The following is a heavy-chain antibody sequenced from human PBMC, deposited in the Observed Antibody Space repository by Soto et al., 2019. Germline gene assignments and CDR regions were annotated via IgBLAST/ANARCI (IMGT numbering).Heavy chain of an antibody. D-gene: IGHD3-10*01. CDR2: ISVSGVST. CDR3: AKAPSGSGSPYFDY. J-gene: IGHJ4*02. Sequence: EVQLLESGGGLVQPGGSLRLSCAASGFTFSSYAMSWVRQAPGKGLGWVSTISVSGVSTYYADSVKGRFTISRDNSKNTLYLQMNSLRAEDTAVYYCAKAPSGSGSPYFDYWGQGTLVTVSS. CDR1: GFTFSSYA. V-gene: IGHV3-23*01.